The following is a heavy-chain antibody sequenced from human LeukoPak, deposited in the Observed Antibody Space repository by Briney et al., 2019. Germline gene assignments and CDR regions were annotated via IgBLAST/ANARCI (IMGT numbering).Heavy chain of an antibody. Sequence: GGSLRLSCAASGFTFSSYGMHWVRQAPGKGLEWVAVISYDESNKYYADSVKGRFTISRDNSKNTLYLQMNSLRAEDTAVYYCAIDNVVTTIDDYYYYMDVWGKGTTVTVSS. CDR3: AIDNVVTTIDDYYYYMDV. V-gene: IGHV3-30*03. J-gene: IGHJ6*03. CDR1: GFTFSSYG. D-gene: IGHD5-12*01. CDR2: ISYDESNK.